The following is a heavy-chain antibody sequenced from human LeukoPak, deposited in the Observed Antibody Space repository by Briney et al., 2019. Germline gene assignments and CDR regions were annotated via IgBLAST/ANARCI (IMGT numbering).Heavy chain of an antibody. J-gene: IGHJ4*02. CDR1: GFTFSSYW. V-gene: IGHV3-7*01. CDR2: IKQDGSEK. D-gene: IGHD3-3*01. Sequence: GGSLRLSCAASGFTFSSYWMSGVRQAPGKGLEWVANIKQDGSEKYYVDSVKGRFTISRDNAKNSLYLQMNSLRAEDTAVYYCARELNDFWSGYYYWGQGTLVTVSS. CDR3: ARELNDFWSGYYY.